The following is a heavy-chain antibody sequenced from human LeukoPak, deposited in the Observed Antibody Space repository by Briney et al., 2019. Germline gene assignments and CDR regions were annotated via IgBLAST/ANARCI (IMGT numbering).Heavy chain of an antibody. CDR2: IYHNGAT. CDR3: AGGDSSSWIDY. CDR1: GGSIINNY. V-gene: IGHV4-59*01. D-gene: IGHD6-13*01. J-gene: IGHJ4*02. Sequence: SETLSLTCTVSGGSIINNYWKWIRQSPGKGLEWIGYIYHNGATNYNPSLKSRVTISVDSSKNQFSLKLSSVTAADTAVYYCAGGDSSSWIDYWGQGTLVTVSS.